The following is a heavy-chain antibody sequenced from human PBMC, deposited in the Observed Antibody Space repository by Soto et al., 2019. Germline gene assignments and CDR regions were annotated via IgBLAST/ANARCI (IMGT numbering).Heavy chain of an antibody. J-gene: IGHJ1*01. V-gene: IGHV1-46*01. D-gene: IGHD6-13*01. CDR2: INPSGGST. CDR1: GYTFSNYY. Sequence: ASVKVSCKTSGYTFSNYYMHWVRQAPGQGLEWMGIINPSGGSTSSAQKFQGRVTMTRDTSTSTVYMELSSLRAEDTAVYYCARDLASSWYPDYLPHWGRG. CDR3: ARDLASSWYPDYLPH.